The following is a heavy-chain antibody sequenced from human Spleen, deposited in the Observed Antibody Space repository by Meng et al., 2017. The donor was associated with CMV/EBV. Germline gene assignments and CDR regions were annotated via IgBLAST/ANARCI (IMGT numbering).Heavy chain of an antibody. CDR1: GFTFSNYA. CDR3: AKGEQQVVDYYYGMDV. Sequence: GGSLRLSCAASGFTFSNYALQWVRQAPGKGLEWVAFVLYDGTKKYYADSVKGRFTISRDNSKNTLYLQMNSLRPEDTAVYYCAKGEQQVVDYYYGMDVWGQGTTVTVSS. J-gene: IGHJ6*02. V-gene: IGHV3-30*02. D-gene: IGHD6-13*01. CDR2: VLYDGTKK.